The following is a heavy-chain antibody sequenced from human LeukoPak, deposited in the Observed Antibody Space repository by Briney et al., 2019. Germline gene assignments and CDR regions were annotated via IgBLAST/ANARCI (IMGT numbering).Heavy chain of an antibody. D-gene: IGHD6-13*01. CDR2: IYSGGST. Sequence: GGSLRLSCAASGFTVSSNYMSWVRQAPGKGLEWASVIYSGGSTYYADSVKGRFTISRDNSKNTLYLQMNSLRAEDTAVYYCAREVRVAAAGTLNWFDPWGQGTLVTVSS. CDR1: GFTVSSNY. V-gene: IGHV3-66*02. CDR3: AREVRVAAAGTLNWFDP. J-gene: IGHJ5*02.